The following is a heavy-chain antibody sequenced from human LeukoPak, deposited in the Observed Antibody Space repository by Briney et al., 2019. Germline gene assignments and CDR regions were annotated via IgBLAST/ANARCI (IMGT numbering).Heavy chain of an antibody. CDR3: ARGPSSTSCYGQFDY. V-gene: IGHV1-69*05. CDR1: GGTFSSYA. CDR2: IIPIFGTA. J-gene: IGHJ4*02. Sequence: SVKVSCKASGGTFSSYAISWVRQAPGQGLEWMGGIIPIFGTANYAQKFQGRVTITTDESTSTAYMELSSLRPEDTAVYYCARGPSSTSCYGQFDYWGQGTLVTVSS. D-gene: IGHD2-2*01.